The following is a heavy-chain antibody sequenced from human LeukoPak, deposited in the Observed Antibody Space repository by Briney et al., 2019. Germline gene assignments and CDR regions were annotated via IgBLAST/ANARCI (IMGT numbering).Heavy chain of an antibody. J-gene: IGHJ4*02. Sequence: GASVKVSCKASGYTFTGYYMHWVRQAPGQGLEWMGWINPNSGGTNYAQKFQGRDTMTRDTSISTAYMELSRLRSDDTAVYYCARWGEYVWGSYRHGDYWGQGTLVTVSS. V-gene: IGHV1-2*02. D-gene: IGHD3-16*02. CDR3: ARWGEYVWGSYRHGDY. CDR1: GYTFTGYY. CDR2: INPNSGGT.